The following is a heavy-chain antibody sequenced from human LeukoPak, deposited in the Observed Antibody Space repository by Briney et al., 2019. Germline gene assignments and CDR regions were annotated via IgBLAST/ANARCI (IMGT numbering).Heavy chain of an antibody. D-gene: IGHD3-3*01. CDR2: IYHSGST. J-gene: IGHJ5*02. CDR1: GYSISSGYY. Sequence: SETLSLTCTVSGYSISSGYYWGWIRQPPGKGLEWIGSIYHSGSTYYNPSLKSRVTISVDTSKNQFSLNLSSVTAADTAVYYCAREGQTRRITIFGVVLNWFDPWGQGTLVTVSS. CDR3: AREGQTRRITIFGVVLNWFDP. V-gene: IGHV4-38-2*02.